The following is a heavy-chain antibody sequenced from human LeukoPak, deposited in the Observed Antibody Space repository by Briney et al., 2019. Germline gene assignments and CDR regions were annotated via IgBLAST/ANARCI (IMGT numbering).Heavy chain of an antibody. CDR3: AKDQGDGYNLFDC. CDR2: ISYDGSNK. V-gene: IGHV3-30*18. D-gene: IGHD5-24*01. CDR1: GFTFSSYG. J-gene: IGHJ4*02. Sequence: GGSLRLSCAASGFTFSSYGMHWVRQAPGKGLEWVAVISYDGSNKYYADSVKGRFTISRDNSKNTLYLQMNSLRAEDTAVYYCAKDQGDGYNLFDCWGQGTLVTVSS.